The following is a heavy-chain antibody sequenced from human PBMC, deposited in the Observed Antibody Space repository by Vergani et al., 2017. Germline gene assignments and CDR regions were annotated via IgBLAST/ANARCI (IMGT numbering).Heavy chain of an antibody. J-gene: IGHJ4*02. CDR1: GGTFSSYA. CDR3: ARDIPHSGYDRGY. V-gene: IGHV1-69*04. Sequence: QVQLVQSGAEVKKPGASVKVSCKASGGTFSSYAISWVRQAPGQGLEWMGRIIPILGIANYAQKFQGRVTITADKSTSTAYMELSSLRSEDTAVYYCARDIPHSGYDRGYWGQGTLVTVSS. D-gene: IGHD5-12*01. CDR2: IIPILGIA.